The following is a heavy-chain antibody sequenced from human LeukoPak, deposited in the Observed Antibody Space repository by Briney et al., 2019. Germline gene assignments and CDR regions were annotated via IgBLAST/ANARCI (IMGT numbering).Heavy chain of an antibody. Sequence: SETLSLTCTVSDYSISSGYYWGWIRQPPGKGLEWIGYIYYSGSTNYNPSLKSRVTISVDTSKNQFSLKLSSVTAADTAVYYCARDSILTGPYYYYYYMDVWGKGTTVTVSS. V-gene: IGHV4-61*01. CDR3: ARDSILTGPYYYYYYMDV. D-gene: IGHD3-9*01. J-gene: IGHJ6*03. CDR2: IYYSGST. CDR1: DYSISSGYY.